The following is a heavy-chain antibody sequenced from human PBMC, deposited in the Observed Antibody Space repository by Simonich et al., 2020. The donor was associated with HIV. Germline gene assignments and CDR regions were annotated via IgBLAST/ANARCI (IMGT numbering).Heavy chain of an antibody. V-gene: IGHV3-23*04. Sequence: EVQLVESGGGLVQPGGSLRLSCAGSGFTFSNYAMTWVRQAPRKGRAWVSGIGIRDTTYYADSVMGRFIIARDNSKNPLYLQMDSLRAGDTALYYCAKDQLGTDGFDIWGQGTMVTVSS. J-gene: IGHJ3*02. CDR3: AKDQLGTDGFDI. D-gene: IGHD7-27*01. CDR2: IGIRDTT. CDR1: GFTFSNYA.